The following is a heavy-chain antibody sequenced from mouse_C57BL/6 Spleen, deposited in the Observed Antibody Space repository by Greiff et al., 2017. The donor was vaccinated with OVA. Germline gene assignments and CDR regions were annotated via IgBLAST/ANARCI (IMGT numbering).Heavy chain of an antibody. J-gene: IGHJ2*01. CDR2: INPNNGGT. V-gene: IGHV1-26*01. Sequence: EVQLQQSGPELVKPGASVKISCKASGYTFTDYYMNWVKQSHGKSLEWIGDINPNNGGTSYNQKFKGKATLTVDKSSSTAYMELRSLTSEDSAVYYCARGYSDYFDYWGQCTTLTVSS. CDR1: GYTFTDYY. CDR3: ARGYSDYFDY. D-gene: IGHD2-12*01.